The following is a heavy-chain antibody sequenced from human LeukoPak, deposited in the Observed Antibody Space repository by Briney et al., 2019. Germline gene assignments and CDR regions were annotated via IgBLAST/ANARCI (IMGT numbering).Heavy chain of an antibody. V-gene: IGHV1-46*01. D-gene: IGHD6-13*01. Sequence: ASVKVSYKASGYTFTSYYMHWVRQAPGQGLEWMGIINPSGGSTSYAQKFQGRVTMTRDTSTSTVYMELSSLRSEDTAVYYCARTIAAAGSLVWFDPWGQGTLVTVSS. CDR1: GYTFTSYY. CDR3: ARTIAAAGSLVWFDP. CDR2: INPSGGST. J-gene: IGHJ5*02.